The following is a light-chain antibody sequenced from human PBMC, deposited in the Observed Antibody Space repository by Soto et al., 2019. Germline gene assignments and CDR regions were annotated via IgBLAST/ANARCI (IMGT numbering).Light chain of an antibody. V-gene: IGKV3-20*01. Sequence: DTVLTQSPGTLALSPGEGATLSCRASQSLSRRYLAWYQQKPGQAPRLLIYGASSRATGIPDRFSGSGSGTDFTLTISRLEPEDFAVYYCQQYDSSPRTFGQGTKVEI. CDR1: QSLSRRY. CDR2: GAS. CDR3: QQYDSSPRT. J-gene: IGKJ1*01.